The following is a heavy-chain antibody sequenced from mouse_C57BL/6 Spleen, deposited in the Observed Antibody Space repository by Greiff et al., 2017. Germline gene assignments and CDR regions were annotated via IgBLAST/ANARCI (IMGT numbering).Heavy chain of an antibody. J-gene: IGHJ4*01. CDR3: ARGLLSAMDY. D-gene: IGHD2-10*01. Sequence: VQLQQPGAELVRPGSSVKLSCKASGYTFTSYWMHWVKQRPIQGLEWIGNIDPSDSETNYNQKFKDKATLTVDKSSSTAYMQLSSLTSEDSAVYYCARGLLSAMDYWGQGTSVTVSS. CDR1: GYTFTSYW. CDR2: IDPSDSET. V-gene: IGHV1-52*01.